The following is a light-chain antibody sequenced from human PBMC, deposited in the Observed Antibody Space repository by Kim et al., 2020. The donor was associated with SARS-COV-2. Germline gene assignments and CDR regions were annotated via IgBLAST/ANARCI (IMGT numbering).Light chain of an antibody. CDR1: SSDGYDYKY. J-gene: IGLJ3*02. CDR2: DVN. Sequence: QSALTQPASVSGSLGQSITISCTGTSSDGYDYKYVSWYQQYPGKAPKLIISDVNRRPSGISDRFSGSKSDNTASLTISGLQAEDEGNYYCSSYTSSSVTFGGGTQLTVL. CDR3: SSYTSSSVT. V-gene: IGLV2-14*03.